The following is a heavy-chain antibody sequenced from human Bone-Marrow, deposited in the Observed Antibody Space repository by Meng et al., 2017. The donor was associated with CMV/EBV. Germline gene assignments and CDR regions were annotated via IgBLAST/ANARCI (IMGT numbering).Heavy chain of an antibody. CDR1: GYTFTSYY. CDR2: INPSGGST. D-gene: IGHD1-26*01. Sequence: ASVKVSCKASGYTFTSYYMHWVRQAPGQGLEWMGIINPSGGSTSYAQKFQGRVTMTTDTSTSTAYMELRSLRSDDTAVYYCARDLKWELLRADPQLDCWGQGTLVTVSS. J-gene: IGHJ4*02. V-gene: IGHV1-46*01. CDR3: ARDLKWELLRADPQLDC.